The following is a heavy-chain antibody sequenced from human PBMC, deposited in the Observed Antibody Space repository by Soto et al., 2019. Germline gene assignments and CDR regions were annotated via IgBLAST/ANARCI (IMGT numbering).Heavy chain of an antibody. Sequence: GGSLRLSCAASGFTFSSYAMSWVRQAPGKGLEWVSAISGSGGSTYYADSVKGRFTISRDNSKNTLYLQMNSLRAEDTAVYYCARRLAYCGGDCYSEAYCGQGTLVTVSS. J-gene: IGHJ4*02. CDR2: ISGSGGST. CDR1: GFTFSSYA. CDR3: ARRLAYCGGDCYSEAY. D-gene: IGHD2-21*02. V-gene: IGHV3-23*01.